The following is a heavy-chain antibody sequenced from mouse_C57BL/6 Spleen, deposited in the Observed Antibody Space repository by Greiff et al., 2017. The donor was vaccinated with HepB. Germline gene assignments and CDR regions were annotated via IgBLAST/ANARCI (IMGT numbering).Heavy chain of an antibody. Sequence: VQLQQSGAELVRPGASVKLSCTASGFNIKDYYMHWVKQRPEQGLEWIGRIDPEDGDTEYAPKFQGKATMTADTSSNTAYLQLSSLTSEDTAVYYCTFIYYDYDGGFAYWGQGTLVTVSA. V-gene: IGHV14-1*01. J-gene: IGHJ3*01. CDR2: IDPEDGDT. CDR3: TFIYYDYDGGFAY. D-gene: IGHD2-4*01. CDR1: GFNIKDYY.